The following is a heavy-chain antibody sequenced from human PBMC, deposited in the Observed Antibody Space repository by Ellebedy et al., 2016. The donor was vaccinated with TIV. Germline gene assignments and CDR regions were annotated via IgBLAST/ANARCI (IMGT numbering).Heavy chain of an antibody. V-gene: IGHV1-8*03. CDR2: MNPNSGNT. J-gene: IGHJ6*02. CDR3: ARGLDYGDYDESGMDV. Sequence: AASVKVSCKASGYTFTGYNMHWVRQATGQRLEWMGWMNPNSGNTGYTQKFQGRVTITRNTSISTAYMELSSLRSEETSVYYCARGLDYGDYDESGMDVWGQGTTVTVSS. D-gene: IGHD4-17*01. CDR1: GYTFTGYN.